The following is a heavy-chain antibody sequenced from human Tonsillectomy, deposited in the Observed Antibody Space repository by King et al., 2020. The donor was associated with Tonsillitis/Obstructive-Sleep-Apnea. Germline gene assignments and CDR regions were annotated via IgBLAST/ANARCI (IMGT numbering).Heavy chain of an antibody. V-gene: IGHV3-43*01. CDR1: GFTFDDYT. Sequence: VQLVESGGVVVQPGGSLRLSCAASGFTFDDYTMHWVRQAPGKGLKWVSLISGNGGCTYSGDSVKGRFTIPRDNSKNSLYLQMNRLRTEDTALYYCAKGGIVEEAPYYYYMDVWGKGTAVTVSS. CDR3: AKGGIVEEAPYYYYMDV. D-gene: IGHD2/OR15-2a*01. J-gene: IGHJ6*03. CDR2: ISGNGGCT.